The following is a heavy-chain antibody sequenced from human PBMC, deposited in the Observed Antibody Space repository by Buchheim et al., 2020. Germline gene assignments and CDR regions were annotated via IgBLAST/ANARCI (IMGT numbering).Heavy chain of an antibody. D-gene: IGHD3-9*01. J-gene: IGHJ5*02. Sequence: QVQLVESGGGLVKPGGSLRLSCAASGFTFSDHYMSWIRQAQGKGLEWISYIGTSSSFTNYADSVKGRFTISRDNAKNSQYLPMNSLRAEDTAVYYCVRVGHYDILTGYPGWFDPWGQGTL. CDR1: GFTFSDHY. CDR2: IGTSSSFT. CDR3: VRVGHYDILTGYPGWFDP. V-gene: IGHV3-11*06.